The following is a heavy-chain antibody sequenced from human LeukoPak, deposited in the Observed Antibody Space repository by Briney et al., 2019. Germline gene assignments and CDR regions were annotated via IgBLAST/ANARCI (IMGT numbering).Heavy chain of an antibody. CDR3: ASGRITMVRGVIITGWFDP. CDR1: GGSTSSSNW. V-gene: IGHV4-4*02. J-gene: IGHJ5*02. Sequence: SGTLSLTCAVSGGSTSSSNWWSWVRQPPGKGLEWIGEIYHSGSTNYNPSLKSRVTISVDKSKNQFSLKLSSVAAADTAVYYCASGRITMVRGVIITGWFDPWGQGTLVTVSS. CDR2: IYHSGST. D-gene: IGHD3-10*01.